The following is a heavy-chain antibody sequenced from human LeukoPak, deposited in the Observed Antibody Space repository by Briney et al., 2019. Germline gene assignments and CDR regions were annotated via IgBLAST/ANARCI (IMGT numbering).Heavy chain of an antibody. Sequence: ASVKVSCKAPGYTFTGYYMHWVRQAPGQGLEWMGWINPNSGGTNYAQKFQGRVTMTRDTSISTAYMELSRLRSDDTAVYYCARESRYGSGSYSVYWGQGTLVTVSS. D-gene: IGHD3-10*01. V-gene: IGHV1-2*02. CDR2: INPNSGGT. CDR3: ARESRYGSGSYSVY. J-gene: IGHJ4*02. CDR1: GYTFTGYY.